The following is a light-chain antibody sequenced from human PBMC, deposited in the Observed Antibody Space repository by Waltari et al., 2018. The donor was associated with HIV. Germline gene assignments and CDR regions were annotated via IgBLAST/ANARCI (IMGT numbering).Light chain of an antibody. Sequence: EILMTQSPATLSVSPGERATLSCRTSQSVSTNLAWYQQRPGQAPRILIYGASTRATGIPARFSGSGSGTEFTLTISSLESEDFAVYYCQQYNNWPPLTFGGGTKVEIK. CDR1: QSVSTN. CDR2: GAS. J-gene: IGKJ4*01. V-gene: IGKV3D-15*01. CDR3: QQYNNWPPLT.